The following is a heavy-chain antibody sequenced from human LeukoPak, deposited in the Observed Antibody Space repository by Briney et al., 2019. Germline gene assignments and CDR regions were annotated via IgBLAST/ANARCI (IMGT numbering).Heavy chain of an antibody. CDR2: IYTSGST. Sequence: SETLSLTCAVYVGSFSSYYWSWIRQPAGKGLEWIGRIYTSGSTNYNPSLKSRVTMSVDTSKNQFSLKLSSVTAADTAVYYCARVRLYYDFWSGYYTGAGFLDYWGQGTLVTVSS. D-gene: IGHD3-3*01. CDR1: VGSFSSYY. J-gene: IGHJ4*02. CDR3: ARVRLYYDFWSGYYTGAGFLDY. V-gene: IGHV4-59*10.